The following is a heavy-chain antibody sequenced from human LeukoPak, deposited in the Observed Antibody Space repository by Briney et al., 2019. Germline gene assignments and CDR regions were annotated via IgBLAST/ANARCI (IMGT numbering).Heavy chain of an antibody. CDR2: MNPNSGNT. V-gene: IGHV1-8*01. Sequence: ASVKVSCKASGYTFTSYDINWVRQATGQGLEWMGWMNPNSGNTGYAQKFQGRVTMTRNTSISTAYMELSSLRSEGTAVYYCARGIVVVPAAILDPYWFDPWGQGTLVTVSS. D-gene: IGHD2-2*02. CDR3: ARGIVVVPAAILDPYWFDP. CDR1: GYTFTSYD. J-gene: IGHJ5*02.